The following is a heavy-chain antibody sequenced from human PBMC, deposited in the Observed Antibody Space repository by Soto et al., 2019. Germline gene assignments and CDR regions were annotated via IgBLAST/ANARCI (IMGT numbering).Heavy chain of an antibody. Sequence: SETLSLTCAVSGGSISSGGYSWSWLRQPPGKGLEWIGYIFHSGSTYYNPSLKSRVTISVDGSKSHFSLELSSVTAADTAVYYCARPKGDSFGELFPGYYYYGMDVWGQGTTVTVSS. J-gene: IGHJ6*02. CDR1: GGSISSGGYS. D-gene: IGHD3-10*01. CDR3: ARPKGDSFGELFPGYYYYGMDV. CDR2: IFHSGST. V-gene: IGHV4-30-2*01.